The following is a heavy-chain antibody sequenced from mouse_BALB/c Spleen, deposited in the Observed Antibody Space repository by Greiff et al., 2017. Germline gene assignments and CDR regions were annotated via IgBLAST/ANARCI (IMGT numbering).Heavy chain of an antibody. CDR3: AREDGSSPWFAY. Sequence: DVQLQESGPELVKPGASVKISCKASGYTFTDYNMHWVKQSHGKSLEWIGYIYPYNGGTGYNQKFKSKATLTVDNSSSTAYMELRSLTSEDSAVYYCAREDGSSPWFAYWGQGTLVTVSA. D-gene: IGHD1-1*01. CDR1: GYTFTDYN. V-gene: IGHV1S29*02. CDR2: IYPYNGGT. J-gene: IGHJ3*01.